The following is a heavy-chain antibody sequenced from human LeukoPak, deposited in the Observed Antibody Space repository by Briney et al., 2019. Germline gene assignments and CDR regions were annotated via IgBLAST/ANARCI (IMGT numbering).Heavy chain of an antibody. CDR1: GGSISSYY. Sequence: SETLSLTCTVSGGSISSYYWSWIRQPAGKGLEWIGRIYTSGSTNYNPSLKSRVTMSVDTSKNQFSLKLSPVTAADTAVYYCAREYYDILTGYRRLDYWGQGTLVTVSS. V-gene: IGHV4-4*07. CDR3: AREYYDILTGYRRLDY. J-gene: IGHJ4*02. CDR2: IYTSGST. D-gene: IGHD3-9*01.